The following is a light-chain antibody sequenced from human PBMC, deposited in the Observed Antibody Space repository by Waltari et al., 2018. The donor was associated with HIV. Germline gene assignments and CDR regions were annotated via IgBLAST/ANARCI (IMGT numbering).Light chain of an antibody. CDR3: MQGTHWPST. V-gene: IGKV2-28*01. CDR2: LGS. Sequence: DIVMTQSPLSLPVTPGEPASISCRSSQSLLHSNGFNYLDWYLQRPGQSPQLLIYLGSNRASGVPDRFSGSGSGTDFTLKISRVEAEDVGVYYCMQGTHWPSTFGQGTWVEI. J-gene: IGKJ1*01. CDR1: QSLLHSNGFNY.